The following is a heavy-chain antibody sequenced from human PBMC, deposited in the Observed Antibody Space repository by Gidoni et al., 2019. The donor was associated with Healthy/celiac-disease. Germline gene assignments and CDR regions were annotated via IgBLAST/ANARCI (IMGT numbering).Heavy chain of an antibody. CDR3: ARAGAMITFGGVIAPPYGMDV. D-gene: IGHD3-16*02. V-gene: IGHV1-2*07. CDR2: INPNSGGT. Sequence: QVQLVQSGAEVKKPGASVKVSCKASGYTFTGYYMHWVRQAPGQGLEWMGWINPNSGGTNYAHKFQGRVTMTRDTSISTAYMELSRLRSDDTAVYYCARAGAMITFGGVIAPPYGMDVWGQGTTVTVSS. CDR1: GYTFTGYY. J-gene: IGHJ6*02.